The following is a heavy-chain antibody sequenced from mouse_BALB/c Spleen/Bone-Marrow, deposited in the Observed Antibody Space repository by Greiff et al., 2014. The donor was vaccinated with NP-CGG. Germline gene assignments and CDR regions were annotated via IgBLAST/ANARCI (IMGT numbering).Heavy chain of an antibody. Sequence: VQLQQSGAEFVKPGASVKLSCTASGFNIKDTYMHWVKQRPEQGLEWIGRIDPANGNTKCDPKFQGKATITADTSSNTAYLQLSSLTSEDTAVYYCARLAVGRAWFAYWGQGTLVTVSA. J-gene: IGHJ3*01. CDR2: IDPANGNT. D-gene: IGHD4-1*01. V-gene: IGHV14-3*02. CDR1: GFNIKDTY. CDR3: ARLAVGRAWFAY.